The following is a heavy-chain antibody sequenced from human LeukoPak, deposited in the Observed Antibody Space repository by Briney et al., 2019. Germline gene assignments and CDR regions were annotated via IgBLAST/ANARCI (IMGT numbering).Heavy chain of an antibody. CDR3: ARGGESSGYYYADY. CDR2: IFSGGST. Sequence: GGSLRLSCAVSGFTVSSNYMSWVRPAPGKGLEWGSVIFSGGSTYYADSVKGRFTISRDDSKNTVYLQMNSLRAEDTSVYFCARGGESSGYYYADYWGQGTLVTVSS. D-gene: IGHD3-22*01. J-gene: IGHJ4*02. CDR1: GFTVSSNY. V-gene: IGHV3-66*01.